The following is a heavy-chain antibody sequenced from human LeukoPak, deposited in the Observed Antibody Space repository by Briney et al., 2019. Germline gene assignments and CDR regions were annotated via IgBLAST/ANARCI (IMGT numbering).Heavy chain of an antibody. CDR3: AKDSPPGYSSSWYGNWFDP. CDR1: GFTFSRYA. V-gene: IGHV3-23*01. D-gene: IGHD6-13*01. J-gene: IGHJ5*02. Sequence: GGSLRLSCAASGFTFSRYAMSWVSEAQGKGVEWVSDISGSGGSSYYAYSVKGRFTISRHNSKNTLYLQMNSLRAEDTAVYYCAKDSPPGYSSSWYGNWFDPWGQGTLVTVSS. CDR2: ISGSGGSS.